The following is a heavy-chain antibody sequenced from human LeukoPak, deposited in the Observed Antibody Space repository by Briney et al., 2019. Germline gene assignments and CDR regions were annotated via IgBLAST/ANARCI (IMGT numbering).Heavy chain of an antibody. Sequence: SETLSLTCTVSGGSISSSSYYWGWIRQPPGKGLEWIGSIYYSRSTYYNPSLKSRVTISVDTSKNQFSLKLSSVTAADTAVYYCARLQNTYYYGSGSFALDYWGQGTLVTVSS. V-gene: IGHV4-39*01. D-gene: IGHD3-10*01. CDR3: ARLQNTYYYGSGSFALDY. CDR1: GGSISSSSYY. CDR2: IYYSRST. J-gene: IGHJ4*02.